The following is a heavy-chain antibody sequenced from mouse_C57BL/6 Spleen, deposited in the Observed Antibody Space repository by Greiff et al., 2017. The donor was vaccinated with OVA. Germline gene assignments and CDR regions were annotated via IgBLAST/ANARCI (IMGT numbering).Heavy chain of an antibody. V-gene: IGHV5-6*01. CDR2: ISSGGSYT. J-gene: IGHJ2*01. Sequence: EVKVVESGGDLVKPGGSLKLSCAASGFTFSSYGMSWVRQTPDKRLEWVATISSGGSYTYYPDSVKGRFTISRDNAKNTLYLQMSSLKSEDTAMYYCASYLGRGFDYWGQGTTLTVSS. CDR3: ASYLGRGFDY. D-gene: IGHD4-1*01. CDR1: GFTFSSYG.